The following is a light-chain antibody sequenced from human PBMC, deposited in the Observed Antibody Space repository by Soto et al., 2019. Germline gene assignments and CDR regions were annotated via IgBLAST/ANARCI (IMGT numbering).Light chain of an antibody. CDR2: DVS. CDR3: SSYTSISTVV. CDR1: DSVVESYNL. J-gene: IGLJ3*02. Sequence: QSALTQPASVSGSPGQSITLSCTRIDSVVESYNLVSWYQHHPGKAPKLMIHDVSDLPSGVSNRFSGSKSGNTASLTISGLQAEDEADYYCSSYTSISTVVFGGGTKLTVL. V-gene: IGLV2-14*02.